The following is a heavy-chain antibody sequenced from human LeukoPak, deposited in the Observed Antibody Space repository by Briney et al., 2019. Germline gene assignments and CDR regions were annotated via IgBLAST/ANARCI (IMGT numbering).Heavy chain of an antibody. CDR1: GGSISSSSYY. CDR2: IYYSGST. J-gene: IGHJ5*02. D-gene: IGHD2-15*01. V-gene: IGHV4-39*01. Sequence: PSETLSLTCTVSGGSISSSSYYWGWIRQPPGKGLEWIGSIYYSGSTYYNPSLKSRVTISVDTSKNQFSLRLSSVTAADTAVYYCARYEVVANWFDPWGQGTLVTVSS. CDR3: ARYEVVANWFDP.